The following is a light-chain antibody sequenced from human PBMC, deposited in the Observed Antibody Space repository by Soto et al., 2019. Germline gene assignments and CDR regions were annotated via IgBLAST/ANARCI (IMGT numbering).Light chain of an antibody. J-gene: IGLJ1*01. CDR1: SSDVGVYDY. Sequence: QSALTQPASVSGSLGQSITISCTGTSSDVGVYDYVSWYQQHPGKAPKLVIYEVTNRPSGVSNRFSDSKSGNTASLTTSGLQAEDEADYYCSSYTSISTYVFGTGTKLTVL. CDR3: SSYTSISTYV. CDR2: EVT. V-gene: IGLV2-14*01.